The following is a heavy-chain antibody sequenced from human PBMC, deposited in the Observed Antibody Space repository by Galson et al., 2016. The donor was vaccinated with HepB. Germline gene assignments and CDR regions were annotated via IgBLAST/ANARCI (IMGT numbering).Heavy chain of an antibody. D-gene: IGHD3-3*01. CDR2: ISNDGSHK. V-gene: IGHV3-30*18. J-gene: IGHJ4*02. CDR1: GFTFSSYG. CDR3: AKDYYDFWSGPYDY. Sequence: SLRLSCAASGFTFSSYGMHWVRQAPGKGLEWVAVISNDGSHKYYADSVKGRFTVSGDNSKKTLYLQVNILRPEDTAIYYCAKDYYDFWSGPYDYWGQGTLVTVSS.